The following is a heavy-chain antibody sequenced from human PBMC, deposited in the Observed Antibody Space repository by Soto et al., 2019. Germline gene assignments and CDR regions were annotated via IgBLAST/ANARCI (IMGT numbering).Heavy chain of an antibody. Sequence: NPSETLSLTCTVSGGSISSGDYYWSWIRQPPGKGLEWIGYIYYSGSTYYNPSLKSRVTISVDTSKNQFSLKLSSVTAADTAVYYCARVRRDGYNLRGWYFDLWGRGTLVTVSS. J-gene: IGHJ2*01. V-gene: IGHV4-30-4*01. CDR3: ARVRRDGYNLRGWYFDL. D-gene: IGHD5-12*01. CDR2: IYYSGST. CDR1: GGSISSGDYY.